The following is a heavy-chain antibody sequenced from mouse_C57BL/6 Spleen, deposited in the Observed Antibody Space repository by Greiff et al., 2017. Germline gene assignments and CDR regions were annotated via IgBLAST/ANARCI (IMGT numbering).Heavy chain of an antibody. CDR3: TTCLITKGVAY. Sequence: VQLQQSGAELVRPGASVELSCTASGFNIKDDYMHWVKQRPEQGLEWIGWIDPENGDTEYASKFQGKATITADTSSNTAYLQLSSLTSEDTAVYYCTTCLITKGVAYWGQGTLVTVSA. CDR1: GFNIKDDY. V-gene: IGHV14-4*01. J-gene: IGHJ3*01. CDR2: IDPENGDT. D-gene: IGHD1-1*01.